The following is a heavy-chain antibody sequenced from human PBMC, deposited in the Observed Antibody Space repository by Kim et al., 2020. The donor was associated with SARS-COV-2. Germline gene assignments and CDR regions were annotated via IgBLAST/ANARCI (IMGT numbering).Heavy chain of an antibody. CDR3: ARSPPRQNRGGGGF. J-gene: IGHJ1*01. Sequence: GGSLRLSCVASGFTLSTSAMTWVRQAPGKGLEWVSGLTGSGDRTYYADSVKGRFTVSRDNPRNTLYLQMDSLRAEDTAVYFCARSPPRQNRGGGGFWGQGALVSVST. CDR1: GFTLSTSA. CDR2: LTGSGDRT. D-gene: IGHD3-10*01. V-gene: IGHV3-23*01.